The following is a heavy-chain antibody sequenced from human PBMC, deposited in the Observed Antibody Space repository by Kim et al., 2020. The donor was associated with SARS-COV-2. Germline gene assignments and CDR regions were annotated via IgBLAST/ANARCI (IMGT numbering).Heavy chain of an antibody. J-gene: IGHJ6*02. D-gene: IGHD1-1*01. CDR3: ARDLDVYGMDV. V-gene: IGHV3-53*01. CDR2: IYSGGST. Sequence: GGSLRLSCAASGFTVSSNYMSWVRQAPGKGLEWVSAIYSGGSTYYADSVKGRFTISRDTSKNTLYLQMNSLRAEDTAVYYCARDLDVYGMDVWGQVTTGT. CDR1: GFTVSSNY.